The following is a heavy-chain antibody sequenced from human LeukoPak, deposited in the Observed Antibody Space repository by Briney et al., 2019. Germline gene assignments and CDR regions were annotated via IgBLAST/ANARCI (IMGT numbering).Heavy chain of an antibody. V-gene: IGHV3-33*01. Sequence: PGRSLRLSCAASGFTFSSYGMHWVRQAPGKGLEWVAVIWYDGSNKYYADSVKGRFTIARDNSKNTLYLQMNSLRAEDTAVYYCAAAGYSSGWYNIDYWGQGTLVTVSS. CDR1: GFTFSSYG. J-gene: IGHJ4*02. D-gene: IGHD6-19*01. CDR3: AAAGYSSGWYNIDY. CDR2: IWYDGSNK.